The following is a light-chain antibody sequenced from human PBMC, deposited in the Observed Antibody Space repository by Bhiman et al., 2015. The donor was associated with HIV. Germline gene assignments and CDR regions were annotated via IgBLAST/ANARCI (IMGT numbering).Light chain of an antibody. J-gene: IGLJ1*01. Sequence: QSVLTQPPSASGTPGQRVTISCSGSSSNIGSNYVYWYQQLPGTTPKLLIYRNNQRPSGIPDRFSGSKSGTSATLGITGLQTGDEADYYCGTWDSSLSAGEVFGTGTKVTVL. CDR3: GTWDSSLSAGEV. V-gene: IGLV1-51*02. CDR1: SSNIGSNY. CDR2: RNN.